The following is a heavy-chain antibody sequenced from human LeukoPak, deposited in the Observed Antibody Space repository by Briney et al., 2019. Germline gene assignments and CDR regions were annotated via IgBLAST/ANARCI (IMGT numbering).Heavy chain of an antibody. Sequence: GASVKVSCKASGYTFTSYDINWVRQATGQGLEGMGWMNPNSGNTGYAQKFQGRVTMTRNTSISTAYMELSSLRCEDTAGYYCARALMITFGGGIVNYNDAFDIWGQGTMVTVSS. V-gene: IGHV1-8*01. J-gene: IGHJ3*02. CDR3: ARALMITFGGGIVNYNDAFDI. D-gene: IGHD3-16*02. CDR1: GYTFTSYD. CDR2: MNPNSGNT.